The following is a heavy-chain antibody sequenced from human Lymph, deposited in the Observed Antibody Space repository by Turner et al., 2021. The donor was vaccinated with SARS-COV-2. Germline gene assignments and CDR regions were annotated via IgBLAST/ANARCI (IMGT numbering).Heavy chain of an antibody. CDR3: ARPKSGSYWSHFDY. CDR2: ISYDGSNK. CDR1: GFTFSTYA. J-gene: IGHJ4*02. D-gene: IGHD1-26*01. V-gene: IGHV3-30-3*01. Sequence: QVQLVESGGGVVQPGRSLRLSCAASGFTFSTYAMYWVRQAPGKGLELVAVISYDGSNKYYADSVKGRFTISRDNSKNTLFLQVNSLRAEDTAVYYCARPKSGSYWSHFDYWGQGTLVTVSS.